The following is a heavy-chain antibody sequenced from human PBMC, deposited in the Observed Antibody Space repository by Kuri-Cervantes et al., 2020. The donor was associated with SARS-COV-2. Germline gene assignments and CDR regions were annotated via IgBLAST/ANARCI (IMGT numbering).Heavy chain of an antibody. Sequence: SETLSLTCTVSGGSISSYYWNWIRQPPGKGLEWVGYIYYSGNTNYNPSLKSRVTISVDTSKNQFSLKLSSVTAADTAVYYCARARPYGMDVWGQGTTVTVSS. V-gene: IGHV4-59*01. J-gene: IGHJ6*02. CDR3: ARARPYGMDV. CDR1: GGSISSYY. CDR2: IYYSGNT.